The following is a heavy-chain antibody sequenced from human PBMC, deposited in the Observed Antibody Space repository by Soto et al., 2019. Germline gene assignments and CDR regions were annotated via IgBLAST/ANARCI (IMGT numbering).Heavy chain of an antibody. CDR2: ISAYNGNT. D-gene: IGHD3-10*01. CDR1: GYTFTSYG. CDR3: ARGRPGITMVRGAHFDY. Sequence: ASVKVSCKASGYTFTSYGISWVRQAPGQGLEWMGWISAYNGNTNYAQKLQGRVTMTTDTSTSTAYMELRSLGSDDTAVYYCARGRPGITMVRGAHFDYWGQGTLVTVSS. V-gene: IGHV1-18*01. J-gene: IGHJ4*02.